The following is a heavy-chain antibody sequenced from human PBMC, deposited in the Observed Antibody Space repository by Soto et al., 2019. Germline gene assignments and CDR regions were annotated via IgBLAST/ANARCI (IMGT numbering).Heavy chain of an antibody. D-gene: IGHD1-26*01. CDR1: GFSLSTSGVG. CDR2: IYWDDDK. Sequence: QITLKESGPTLVKPTQTLTLTCTFSGFSLSTSGVGVGWIRQPPGKALEWLALIYWDDDKRYSPSLESRLTIXLXXSKSQGILKKTNKDPVDTATTYCARLGRPVGYFDYWGQGTLVTVSS. CDR3: ARLGRPVGYFDY. J-gene: IGHJ4*02. V-gene: IGHV2-5*02.